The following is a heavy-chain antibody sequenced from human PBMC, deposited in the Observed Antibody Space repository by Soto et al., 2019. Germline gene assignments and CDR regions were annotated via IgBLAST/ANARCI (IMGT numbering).Heavy chain of an antibody. V-gene: IGHV2-5*02. Sequence: QITLKESGPTLVKPTQTLTLTCTFSGFSLTTSGVGVGWIRQPPGKALEWLGIIYWDDVKRYSTSLNRRLTITRDTSQNEVVLTMTNMDPVDTGTYYCAHWFYYDGNVYRSTFDYWGQGTLVTVSS. D-gene: IGHD3-22*01. CDR3: AHWFYYDGNVYRSTFDY. CDR2: IYWDDVK. CDR1: GFSLTTSGVG. J-gene: IGHJ4*02.